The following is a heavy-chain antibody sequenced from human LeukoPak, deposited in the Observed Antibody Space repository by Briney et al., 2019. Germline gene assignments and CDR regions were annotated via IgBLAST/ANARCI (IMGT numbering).Heavy chain of an antibody. CDR1: GGSISSYY. CDR2: ISYTGST. CDR3: ARHKATTIGWPSDY. J-gene: IGHJ4*02. Sequence: PSETLSLTCTVSGGSISSYYWSWVRQPPGKGLEWIGYISYTGSTNYNPSLMSRVTISVDTSKNQFSLKLSSVTAADTAVYYCARHKATTIGWPSDYWGQGILVTVSS. V-gene: IGHV4-59*08. D-gene: IGHD5-12*01.